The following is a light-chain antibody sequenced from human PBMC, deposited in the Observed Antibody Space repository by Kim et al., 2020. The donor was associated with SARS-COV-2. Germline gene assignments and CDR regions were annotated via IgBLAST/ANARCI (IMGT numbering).Light chain of an antibody. CDR3: NSRDSSGDHVV. CDR2: GKY. Sequence: SSELTQDPAVYVALGQTVRITCQGDSLRTYYATWYQQRPGQAPVLVLYGKYNRPSGIPDRFSGSTSGNTASLTITGAQAEDEADYYCNSRDSSGDHVVFGGGTQLTVL. V-gene: IGLV3-19*01. J-gene: IGLJ3*02. CDR1: SLRTYY.